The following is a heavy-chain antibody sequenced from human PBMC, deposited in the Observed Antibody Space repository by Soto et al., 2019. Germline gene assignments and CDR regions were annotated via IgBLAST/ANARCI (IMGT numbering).Heavy chain of an antibody. CDR3: ARVDLEGRYVDRFDY. J-gene: IGHJ4*02. CDR1: GYTFTSYR. D-gene: IGHD3-9*01. Sequence: QVQLVQSGAEVKKPGASVKVSCKASGYTFTSYRISWVRQAPGQGLEWMGWISAYNGHTNYAQKLQGRVTMTTDTSTSTAYMELRSLRSADTAVYYCARVDLEGRYVDRFDYWGQGTLVTVSS. CDR2: ISAYNGHT. V-gene: IGHV1-18*01.